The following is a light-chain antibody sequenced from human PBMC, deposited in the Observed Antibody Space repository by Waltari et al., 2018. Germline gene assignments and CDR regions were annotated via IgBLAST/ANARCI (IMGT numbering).Light chain of an antibody. CDR3: QSYDSSLTGSWV. V-gene: IGLV1-40*01. Sequence: QLRGTAPKLLVYGNNSRPAGVPDRFSASNSGTSASLAITGLQAEDEADYYCQSYDSSLTGSWVFGGGTKLTVL. CDR2: GNN. J-gene: IGLJ3*02.